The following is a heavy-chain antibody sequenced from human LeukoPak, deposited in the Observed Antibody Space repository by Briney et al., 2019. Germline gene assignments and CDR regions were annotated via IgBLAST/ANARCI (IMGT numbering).Heavy chain of an antibody. V-gene: IGHV3-23*01. D-gene: IGHD6-13*01. CDR1: GFTFSSYG. CDR3: AKEGGLRSSWSFDF. Sequence: GGTLRRSCAASGFTFSSYGMSWVRQAPGKGLEWVSAISGSGGSTYYADSVKGRFTISRDNSKNTLYLQMNSLRAEDTAVYYCAKEGGLRSSWSFDFWGQGILVIVSS. CDR2: ISGSGGST. J-gene: IGHJ4*02.